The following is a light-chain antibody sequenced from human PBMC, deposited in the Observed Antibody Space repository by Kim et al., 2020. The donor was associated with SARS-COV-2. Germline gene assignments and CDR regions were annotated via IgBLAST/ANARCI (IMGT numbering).Light chain of an antibody. CDR2: DVS. Sequence: GQQITITWTGTRNDVGGNNYVSWYQQRPGKAPKLLIYDVSNRPSGVSNRFSGSTSGNAASLTISGLRAEDEADYYCSSNTSSSTRVFGGGTQLTVL. J-gene: IGLJ3*02. V-gene: IGLV2-14*03. CDR3: SSNTSSSTRV. CDR1: RNDVGGNNY.